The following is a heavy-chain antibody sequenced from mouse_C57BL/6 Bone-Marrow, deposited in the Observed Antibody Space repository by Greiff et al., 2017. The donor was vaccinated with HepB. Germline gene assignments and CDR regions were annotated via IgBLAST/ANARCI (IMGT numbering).Heavy chain of an antibody. V-gene: IGHV14-3*01. CDR2: IDPANGTT. CDR3: ARSGIYYGNYGN. J-gene: IGHJ2*01. CDR1: GFNIKNIY. D-gene: IGHD2-1*01. Sequence: EVQLQQSVAELVRPGASVKLSCTASGFNIKNIYMHWVKQRPEQRLEWIGRIDPANGTTKYAPKFQSKATITTDTSSNTAYLQLISLTSEDTAIYYCARSGIYYGNYGNWGQGTTLTVSS.